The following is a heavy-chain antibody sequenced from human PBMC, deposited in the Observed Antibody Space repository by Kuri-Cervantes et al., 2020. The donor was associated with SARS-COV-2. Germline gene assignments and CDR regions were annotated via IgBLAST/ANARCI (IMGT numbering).Heavy chain of an antibody. CDR1: GYTFTGYY. CDR2: INPNSGGT. J-gene: IGHJ3*02. Sequence: ASVKVSCKASGYTFTGYYMHWVRQAPGQGLEWMGWINPNSGGTNYAQKFQGWVTMTRDTSISTVYMELSRLRSDDTALYYCARSTPFRRIVVISQGVAFDIWGQGTMVTVSS. D-gene: IGHD3-22*01. V-gene: IGHV1-2*04. CDR3: ARSTPFRRIVVISQGVAFDI.